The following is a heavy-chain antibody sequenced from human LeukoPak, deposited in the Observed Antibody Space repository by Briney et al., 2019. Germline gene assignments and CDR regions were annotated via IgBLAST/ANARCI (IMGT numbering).Heavy chain of an antibody. D-gene: IGHD3-22*01. Sequence: ASVKVSCKASGYTFTSYGISWVRQAPRQGLEWMGWISAYNGNTNYAQKLQGRVTMTTDTSTSTAYMELRSLRSDDTAVYYCARDRKWINYDSSGHDYWGQGTLVTVSS. CDR1: GYTFTSYG. CDR3: ARDRKWINYDSSGHDY. V-gene: IGHV1-18*01. CDR2: ISAYNGNT. J-gene: IGHJ4*02.